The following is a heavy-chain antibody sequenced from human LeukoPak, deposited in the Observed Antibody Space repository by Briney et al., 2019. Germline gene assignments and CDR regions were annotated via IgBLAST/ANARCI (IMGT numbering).Heavy chain of an antibody. D-gene: IGHD6-13*01. J-gene: IGHJ4*02. CDR2: ISRSSGYV. CDR3: ARFPEGSSTWSIDF. Sequence: GGSLRLSCAASGLTLSSCSMNWVRQAPGKELEWVSSISRSSGYVFYADSMKGRFTVSRDNSKNSLYLQMNTLRAEDTAVYYCARFPEGSSTWSIDFWGQGTLVTVSS. V-gene: IGHV3-21*01. CDR1: GLTLSSCS.